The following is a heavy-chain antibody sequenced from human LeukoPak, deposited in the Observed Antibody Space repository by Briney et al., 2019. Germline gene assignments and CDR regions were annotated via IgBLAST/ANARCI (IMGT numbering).Heavy chain of an antibody. CDR1: GGSISSSSYY. V-gene: IGHV4-39*01. CDR2: NYYAGGT. J-gene: IGHJ6*02. Sequence: SETLSLTCTVSGGSISSSSYYWGWIRQPPGRGLDWIGTNYYAGGTYYNPALKSRVTISVDTSKNQFSLRLSSVTAADTAVYYCARGFGESEYYYYGMDVWGQGTTVTVSS. CDR3: ARGFGESEYYYYGMDV. D-gene: IGHD3-10*01.